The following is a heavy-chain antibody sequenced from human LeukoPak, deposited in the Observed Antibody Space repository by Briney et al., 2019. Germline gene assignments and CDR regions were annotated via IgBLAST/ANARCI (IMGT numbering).Heavy chain of an antibody. Sequence: ASVKVSCKASGYIFTNFGISWVRQARGQGLEWMGWISGYNGNTKYVQKFQGRVTMTTDTSTSTAYMELRSLRSDDTAVYYCARDEDYGIFVNVDYWGQGTLVTVSS. CDR3: ARDEDYGIFVNVDY. CDR2: ISGYNGNT. CDR1: GYIFTNFG. D-gene: IGHD4-17*01. V-gene: IGHV1-18*01. J-gene: IGHJ4*02.